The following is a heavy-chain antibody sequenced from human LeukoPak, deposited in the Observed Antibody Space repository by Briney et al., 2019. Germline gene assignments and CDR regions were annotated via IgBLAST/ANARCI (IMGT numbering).Heavy chain of an antibody. CDR3: TTESPFYYYYYGMDV. V-gene: IGHV3-15*01. J-gene: IGHJ6*02. CDR1: GFTLSNYW. Sequence: KTGGSLRLSCAASGFTLSNYWMSWVRQAPGKGLEWVGRIKSKIIGETTDYAAPVKGRFTISRDDSKNTLYLQMNSLKTEDTAVYYCTTESPFYYYYYGMDVWGQGTTVTVSS. CDR2: IKSKIIGETT.